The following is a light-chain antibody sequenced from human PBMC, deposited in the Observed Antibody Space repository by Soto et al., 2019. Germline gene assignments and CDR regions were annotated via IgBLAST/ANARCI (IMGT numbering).Light chain of an antibody. CDR2: KAS. CDR1: QSIAGW. J-gene: IGKJ2*01. Sequence: DIPMTQSPSTLSASVGDRVTITCRASQSIAGWLAWYQQTPGKAPKLLIHKASSLESGVPSRFSGSGSGTEFTLTINSLQPDDFATYHCQQYFSYPYTFGQGSKLE. CDR3: QQYFSYPYT. V-gene: IGKV1-5*03.